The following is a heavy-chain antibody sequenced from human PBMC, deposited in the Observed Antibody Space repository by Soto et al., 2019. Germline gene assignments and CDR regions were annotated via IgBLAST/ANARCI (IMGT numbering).Heavy chain of an antibody. CDR2: IWYDGSNK. V-gene: IGHV3-33*01. CDR3: ARDGRWQGSAGYYYYGMDV. J-gene: IGHJ6*02. CDR1: GFTFSSYG. Sequence: QVQLVESGGGVVQPGRSLRLSCAASGFTFSSYGMHWVRQAPGKGLEWVAVIWYDGSNKYYADSVKGRFTISRDNSKNTLYLQMNSLRAEDTAVYYCARDGRWQGSAGYYYYGMDVWGQGTTVTVSS. D-gene: IGHD1-26*01.